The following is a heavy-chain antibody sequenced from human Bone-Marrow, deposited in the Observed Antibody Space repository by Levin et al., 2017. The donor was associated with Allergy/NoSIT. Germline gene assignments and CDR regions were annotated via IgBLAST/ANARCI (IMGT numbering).Heavy chain of an antibody. CDR2: IRSKAYGGSP. Sequence: PGGSLRLSCTGSGFTFGDYALSWVRQAPGKGLEWVGFIRSKAYGGSPDYAASVKGRFTISRDDSKNIAYLQLDSLRTEDTAVYYCTRPPPHLSYYFYCMDVWGKGTTVTVSS. CDR3: TRPPPHLSYYFYCMDV. J-gene: IGHJ6*03. CDR1: GFTFGDYA. V-gene: IGHV3-49*04.